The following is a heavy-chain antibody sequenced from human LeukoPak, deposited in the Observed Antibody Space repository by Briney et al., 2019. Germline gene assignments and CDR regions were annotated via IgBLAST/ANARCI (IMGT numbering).Heavy chain of an antibody. CDR3: AKNPPLASRVVVIFFDY. J-gene: IGHJ4*02. CDR2: ISSSSSYI. Sequence: GGSLRLSCAASGFTFSSYSMNWVRQAPGKGLEWVSSISSSSSYIYYADPVKGRFTISRDNAKNSLYLQMNSLRAEDTAVYYCAKNPPLASRVVVIFFDYWGQGTLVTVSS. D-gene: IGHD3-22*01. V-gene: IGHV3-21*04. CDR1: GFTFSSYS.